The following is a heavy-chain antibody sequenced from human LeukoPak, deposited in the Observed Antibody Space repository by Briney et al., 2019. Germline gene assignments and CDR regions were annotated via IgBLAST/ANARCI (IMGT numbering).Heavy chain of an antibody. CDR2: MDPNSGNT. Sequence: ASVKVSCKASGYTFTSYDINWVRQATGQGLEWMGWMDPNSGNTGYAQKFQGRVTMTRNTSISTAYMELSSLRSEDTAVYYCAKDSDLYYGGHSFDYWGQGTLVTVSS. J-gene: IGHJ4*02. V-gene: IGHV1-8*01. D-gene: IGHD4-23*01. CDR1: GYTFTSYD. CDR3: AKDSDLYYGGHSFDY.